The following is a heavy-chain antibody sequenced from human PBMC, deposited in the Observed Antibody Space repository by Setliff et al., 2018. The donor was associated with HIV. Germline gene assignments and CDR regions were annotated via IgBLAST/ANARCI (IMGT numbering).Heavy chain of an antibody. D-gene: IGHD3-10*01. CDR1: GYTFNNYA. Sequence: ASVKVSCKASGYTFNNYALYWVRQAPGQGFEWMRWINTNTGSPTYAQGFTRRFVFSLDPSVRTAYLQITGLKAEDTAVYYCARGGDRMQIWSRFPFDIWGQGTMVTVSS. J-gene: IGHJ3*02. V-gene: IGHV7-4-1*02. CDR3: ARGGDRMQIWSRFPFDI. CDR2: INTNTGSP.